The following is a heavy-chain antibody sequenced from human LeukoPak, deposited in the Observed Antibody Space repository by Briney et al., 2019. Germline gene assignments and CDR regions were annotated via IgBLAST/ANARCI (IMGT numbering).Heavy chain of an antibody. CDR1: GFTFSSYS. CDR3: ARAQFCGGDCYHAFDI. D-gene: IGHD2-21*01. Sequence: GGSLRLSCAASGFTFSSYSMNWVRQAPGKGLEWVSYISSSSSTIHYADSVKGRFTISRDNAKNSLYLQMNSLRAEDTAVYYCARAQFCGGDCYHAFDIWGQGTMVTVSS. J-gene: IGHJ3*02. V-gene: IGHV3-48*01. CDR2: ISSSSSTI.